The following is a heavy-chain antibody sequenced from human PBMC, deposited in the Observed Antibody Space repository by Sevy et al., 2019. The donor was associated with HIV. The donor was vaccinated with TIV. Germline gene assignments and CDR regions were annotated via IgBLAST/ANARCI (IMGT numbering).Heavy chain of an antibody. CDR3: ARDRYSSSPFNGMDV. V-gene: IGHV1-18*01. CDR1: GYTFTSYG. CDR2: ISAYNGNT. Sequence: ASVKVSCKASGYTFTSYGISWVRQAPGQWLEWMGWISAYNGNTNYAQKLQGRVTMTTDTSTSTAYMELRSLRSDDTAVYYCARDRYSSSPFNGMDVWGQGTTVTVSS. J-gene: IGHJ6*02. D-gene: IGHD6-13*01.